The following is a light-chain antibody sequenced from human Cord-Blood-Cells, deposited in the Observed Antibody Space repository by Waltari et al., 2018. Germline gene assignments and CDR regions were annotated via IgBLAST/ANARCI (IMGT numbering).Light chain of an antibody. J-gene: IGKJ2*01. CDR1: QSMSSY. CDR2: AAS. CDR3: QQSYSTPYT. V-gene: IGKV1-39*01. Sequence: DIQMTQCPSSLSASVGDRVTITCRASQSMSSYLNWYQQKPGKAPKLLIYAASSLQSGVPSRFSGSGSGTDFTLTISSLQPEDFATYYCQQSYSTPYTFGQGTKLEIK.